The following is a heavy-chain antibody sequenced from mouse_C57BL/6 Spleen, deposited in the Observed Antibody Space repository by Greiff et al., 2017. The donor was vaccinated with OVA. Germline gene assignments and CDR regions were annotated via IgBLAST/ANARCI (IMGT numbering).Heavy chain of an antibody. CDR1: GYTFTSYG. V-gene: IGHV1-81*01. J-gene: IGHJ3*01. D-gene: IGHD2-4*01. Sequence: VQLVESGAELARPGASVKLSCKASGYTFTSYGISWVKQRTGQGLEWIGEIYPRSGNTYYNEKFKGKATLTADKSSSTAYMELRSLTSEDSAVYFCARNDDYDFAYWGQGTLVTVSA. CDR3: ARNDDYDFAY. CDR2: IYPRSGNT.